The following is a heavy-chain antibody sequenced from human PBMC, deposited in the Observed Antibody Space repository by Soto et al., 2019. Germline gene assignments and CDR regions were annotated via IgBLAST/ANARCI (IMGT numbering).Heavy chain of an antibody. D-gene: IGHD1-7*01. Sequence: GGSLRLSCADSGFTFSSYSMNWVRQAPGKGLEWVSSISSSSSYIYYADSVKGRFTISRDNAKNSLYLQMNSLRAEDTAVYYCARASLELRYYYGMDVWGQGTTVTVSS. CDR1: GFTFSSYS. CDR3: ARASLELRYYYGMDV. V-gene: IGHV3-21*01. CDR2: ISSSSSYI. J-gene: IGHJ6*02.